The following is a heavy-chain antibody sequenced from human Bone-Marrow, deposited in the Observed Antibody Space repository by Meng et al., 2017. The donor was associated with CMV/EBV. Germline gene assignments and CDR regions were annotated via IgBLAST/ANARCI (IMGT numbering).Heavy chain of an antibody. D-gene: IGHD6-13*01. CDR2: IYYSGST. CDR1: GGSISSSSYY. J-gene: IGHJ6*01. V-gene: IGHV4-39*07. Sequence: SETLSLTCTVSGGSISSSSYYWGWIRQPPGKGLEWIGSIYYSGSTYYNPSLKSRVIVSVDTSKSQFSLRLNSVTAADTAVYYCARTLRIIASTGTGYSYYGIDVWGRGTTVTVAS. CDR3: ARTLRIIASTGTGYSYYGIDV.